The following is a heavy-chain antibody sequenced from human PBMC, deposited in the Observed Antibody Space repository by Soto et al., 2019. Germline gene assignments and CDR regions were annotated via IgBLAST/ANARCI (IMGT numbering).Heavy chain of an antibody. V-gene: IGHV4-34*01. CDR2: INHSGST. D-gene: IGHD2-21*01. J-gene: IGHJ4*02. CDR3: ARGEVVVVIAIAYFDY. Sequence: QVQLQQWGAGLLKPSETLSLTCAVYGGSFSGYYWSWIRQPPGKGLEWIGEINHSGSTNYNPSLKSRVTISVDTSKNQFSLKLSSVTAADTAVYYCARGEVVVVIAIAYFDYWGQGTLVTVSS. CDR1: GGSFSGYY.